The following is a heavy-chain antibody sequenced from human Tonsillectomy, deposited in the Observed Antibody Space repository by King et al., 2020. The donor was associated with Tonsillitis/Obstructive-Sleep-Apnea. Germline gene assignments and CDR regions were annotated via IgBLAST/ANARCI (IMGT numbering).Heavy chain of an antibody. D-gene: IGHD3-22*01. Sequence: QLVQSGAEVKKPGASVKVSCKASGYTFTTYGISWVRQAPGQGLEWMGWISPYNGDTNYAQKHQGRVTMTTGTSTSTAYMELRSLRSDDTAVYYCARDSMSHYYDSSGYYPFDYWGQGTLVTVSS. CDR1: GYTFTTYG. CDR2: ISPYNGDT. V-gene: IGHV1-18*01. J-gene: IGHJ4*02. CDR3: ARDSMSHYYDSSGYYPFDY.